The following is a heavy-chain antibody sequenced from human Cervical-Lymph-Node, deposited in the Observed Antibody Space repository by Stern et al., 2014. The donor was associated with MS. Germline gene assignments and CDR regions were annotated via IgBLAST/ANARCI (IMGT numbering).Heavy chain of an antibody. CDR2: FDPEDGDT. CDR3: ATDGRWPGDY. CDR1: GYTLTELS. J-gene: IGHJ4*02. D-gene: IGHD4-23*01. V-gene: IGHV1-24*01. Sequence: VQLVESGAEVKKPGASVKVSCKVSGYTLTELSMHWVRQAPGKGLEWMGGFDPEDGDTIYAQTFQGRVTMTEETSTDTAYMERRSRRSEDTAVYDCATDGRWPGDYWGQGTLVTVSS.